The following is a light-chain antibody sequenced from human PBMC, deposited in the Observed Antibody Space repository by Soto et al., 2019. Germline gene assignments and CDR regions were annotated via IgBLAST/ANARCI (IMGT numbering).Light chain of an antibody. CDR3: LQHNTYPLT. V-gene: IGKV1-12*01. CDR1: QDIITW. CDR2: AAS. Sequence: DIHRAYSSWSVTSSFVERVTITCRASQDIITWLAWYQQKPGKAPNLLIYAASSLQSGVPSRFSGSGSGTEFTLTISSLQPEDFATYYCLQHNTYPLTFGGGTKVDIK. J-gene: IGKJ4*01.